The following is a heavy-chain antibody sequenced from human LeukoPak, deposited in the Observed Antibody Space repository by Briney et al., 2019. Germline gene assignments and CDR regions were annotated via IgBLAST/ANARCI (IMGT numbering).Heavy chain of an antibody. CDR3: ARGRYYYDSSGYFYYFDY. V-gene: IGHV4-59*01. J-gene: IGHJ4*02. Sequence: SETLSLTCTVSGGSISSYYWSWIRQPPGKGLEWIGYIYYSGSTNYNPSLKSRVTISVDTSKNQFSLKLSSVTAADTAVDYCARGRYYYDSSGYFYYFDYWGQGTLVTVSS. CDR1: GGSISSYY. D-gene: IGHD3-22*01. CDR2: IYYSGST.